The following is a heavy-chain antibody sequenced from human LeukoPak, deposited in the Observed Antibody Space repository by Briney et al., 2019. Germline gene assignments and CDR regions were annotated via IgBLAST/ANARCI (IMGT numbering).Heavy chain of an antibody. CDR1: GFTFSDYW. J-gene: IGHJ5*02. CDR3: VRGQIGVSVIVH. CDR2: IKGDGSET. Sequence: GSLRLSCAASGFTFSDYWIHLVRQVPGKGLVWVSRIKGDGSETNYADSVKGRFTISRDNAKNTLFLQMNSLRVEDTAVYYCVRGQIGVSVIVHWGQGTLVTVSS. D-gene: IGHD3-22*01. V-gene: IGHV3-74*01.